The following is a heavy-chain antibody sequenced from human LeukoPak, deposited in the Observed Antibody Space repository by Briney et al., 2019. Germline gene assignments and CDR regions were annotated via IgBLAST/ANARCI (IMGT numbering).Heavy chain of an antibody. CDR3: ARGSYYYDSSGYYFVWFDP. Sequence: GASVKVSCKASGYTFTSYGISWVRQAPGQGLEWMGWISAYNGNTNYAQKLQGRVTMTTDTSTSTAYMGLRSLRSDDTAVYYCARGSYYYDSSGYYFVWFDPWGQGTLVTVSS. V-gene: IGHV1-18*01. CDR2: ISAYNGNT. J-gene: IGHJ5*02. CDR1: GYTFTSYG. D-gene: IGHD3-22*01.